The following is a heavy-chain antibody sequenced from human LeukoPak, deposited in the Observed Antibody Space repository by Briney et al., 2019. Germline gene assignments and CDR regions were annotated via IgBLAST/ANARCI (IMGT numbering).Heavy chain of an antibody. CDR2: INHSGST. V-gene: IGHV4-34*01. J-gene: IGHJ4*02. D-gene: IGHD5-18*01. CDR3: ARERDTAMVRGFSNDY. Sequence: PSETLSLTCAVYGGSFSGYYWSWIRQPPGKGLEWIGEINHSGSTNCNPSLKSRVTISVDTSKNQFSLKLSSVTAADTAVYYCARERDTAMVRGFSNDYWGQGTLVTVSS. CDR1: GGSFSGYY.